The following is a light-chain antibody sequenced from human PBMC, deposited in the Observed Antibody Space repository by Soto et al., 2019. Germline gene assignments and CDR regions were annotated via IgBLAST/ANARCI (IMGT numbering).Light chain of an antibody. CDR3: HQYDSSPLT. J-gene: IGKJ4*01. CDR2: GAY. V-gene: IGKV3-20*01. Sequence: EIGLTQSPGTLSLSPGERATLSCRASQSVSSSYLAWYQQKPCQAPRLLIYGAYSRATDTPDRFSGSGSGTDLTLTISRLEPEDFAVYYCHQYDSSPLTFGGGTKVEIK. CDR1: QSVSSSY.